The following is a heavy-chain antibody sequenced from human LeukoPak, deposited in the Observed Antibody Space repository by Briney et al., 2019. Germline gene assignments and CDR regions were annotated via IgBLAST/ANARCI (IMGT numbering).Heavy chain of an antibody. CDR2: IYGSGVST. CDR3: AKSIYY. D-gene: IGHD2-21*01. Sequence: GGSLRLSCVVSGFTFKNYVRNWVRQAPGKGLEWLATIYGSGVSTSYAACVKGRFTISRDNSKNRLYLQMNSLRAEDTAMYYCAKSIYYWGQGILVPVSS. CDR1: GFTFKNYV. V-gene: IGHV3-23*01. J-gene: IGHJ4*02.